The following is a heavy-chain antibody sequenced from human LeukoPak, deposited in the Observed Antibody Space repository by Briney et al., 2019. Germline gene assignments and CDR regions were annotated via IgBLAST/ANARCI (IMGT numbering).Heavy chain of an antibody. Sequence: SETLSLTCTVSGGSISSYYWSWIRQPAGKGLEWIGRIYSSGPTNYNPSLKSRVTMSVDTSKNQFSLRLSSMTAADTAVYYCARTYNGNSHFDYWGQGTLVTVSS. J-gene: IGHJ4*02. CDR2: IYSSGPT. D-gene: IGHD4-23*01. CDR1: GGSISSYY. CDR3: ARTYNGNSHFDY. V-gene: IGHV4-4*07.